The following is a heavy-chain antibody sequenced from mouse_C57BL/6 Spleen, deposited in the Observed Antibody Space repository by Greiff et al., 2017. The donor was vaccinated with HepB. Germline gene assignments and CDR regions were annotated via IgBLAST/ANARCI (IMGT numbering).Heavy chain of an antibody. V-gene: IGHV1-5*01. CDR1: GYTFTSYW. CDR2: IYPGNSDT. Sequence: EVQLQQSGTVLARPGASVKMSCKTSGYTFTSYWMHWVKQRPGQGLEWIGAIYPGNSDTSYNQKFKGKAKLTAVTSASTAYMELSSLTNEDSAVYYCTRSVGYYGSSFDYWGQGTTLTVSS. J-gene: IGHJ2*01. D-gene: IGHD1-1*01. CDR3: TRSVGYYGSSFDY.